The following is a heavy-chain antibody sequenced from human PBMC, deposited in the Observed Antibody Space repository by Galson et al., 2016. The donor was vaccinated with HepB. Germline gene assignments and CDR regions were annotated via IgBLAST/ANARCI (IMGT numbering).Heavy chain of an antibody. V-gene: IGHV3-7*01. CDR2: IKPDGSEK. CDR1: GFSFSSYW. D-gene: IGHD3/OR15-3a*01. Sequence: LRLSCAGSGFSFSSYWMTWVRQAPGKGLEWVANIKPDGSEKSYVDSVKGRFTISRDNAQNSLSLQMNSLRDEDTAVYYCAALDHGRDVWGQGTTVTVSS. CDR3: AALDHGRDV. J-gene: IGHJ6*02.